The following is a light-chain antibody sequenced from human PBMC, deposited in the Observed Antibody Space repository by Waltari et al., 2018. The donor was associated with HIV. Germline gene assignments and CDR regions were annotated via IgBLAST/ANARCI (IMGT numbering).Light chain of an antibody. Sequence: EIVLTQSPGTLSLSPGERGTLSCRASQSVSSNHLAWYQQKPGQAPRLLIYAASSRASGIPDRFGGGGSGTDFTLTISRLEPEDVAVYYCQQYGSSPQTFGQGTKVEIK. J-gene: IGKJ1*01. CDR3: QQYGSSPQT. CDR2: AAS. CDR1: QSVSSNH. V-gene: IGKV3-20*01.